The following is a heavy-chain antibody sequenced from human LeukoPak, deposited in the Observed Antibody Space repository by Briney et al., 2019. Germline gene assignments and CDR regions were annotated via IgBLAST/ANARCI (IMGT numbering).Heavy chain of an antibody. Sequence: GKSLRLSCAASGFTFSGYPIHRVRQAPGKGLEWVAVISYDGSNKYYADSVKGRFTISRDNAKNTLYLQMNSLRAEDTAVYYCARVPGTGYSNYGDYWGQGTLVTVSS. V-gene: IGHV3-30-3*01. CDR2: ISYDGSNK. D-gene: IGHD3/OR15-3a*01. CDR3: ARVPGTGYSNYGDY. CDR1: GFTFSGYP. J-gene: IGHJ4*02.